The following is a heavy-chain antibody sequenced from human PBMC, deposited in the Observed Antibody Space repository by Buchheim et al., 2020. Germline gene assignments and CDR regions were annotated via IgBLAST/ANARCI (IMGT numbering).Heavy chain of an antibody. Sequence: EVQLVESGGGLVKPGGSLRLSCAASGFTFSSYSMNWVRQAPGKGLEWVSSISSSSSYIYYADSVKGRFTISRDNAKNSLYLQMNSLRAEDTAVYYCAREVNYGDFADYYYGMDVWGQGTT. CDR1: GFTFSSYS. CDR3: AREVNYGDFADYYYGMDV. V-gene: IGHV3-21*01. J-gene: IGHJ6*02. CDR2: ISSSSSYI. D-gene: IGHD4-17*01.